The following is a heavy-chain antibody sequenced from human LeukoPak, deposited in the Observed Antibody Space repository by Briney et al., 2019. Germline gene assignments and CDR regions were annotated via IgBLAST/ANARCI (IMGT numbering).Heavy chain of an antibody. Sequence: SETLSLTCTVSGASISSTTYYWGWIRQLPRKGLEWIASIYYSGSTNYNPSLKSRVTISVDTSKNQFSLKLSSVTAADTAVYYCARGRRSSWMDDYWGQGTPVTVSS. D-gene: IGHD6-13*01. CDR3: ARGRRSSWMDDY. CDR2: IYYSGST. J-gene: IGHJ4*02. CDR1: GASISSTTYY. V-gene: IGHV4-39*07.